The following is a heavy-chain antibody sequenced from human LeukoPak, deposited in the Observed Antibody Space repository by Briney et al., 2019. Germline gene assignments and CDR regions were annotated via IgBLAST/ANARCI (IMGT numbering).Heavy chain of an antibody. V-gene: IGHV1-69*04. CDR1: GGIFNTFV. CDR2: IIPLLGLA. D-gene: IGHD4-17*01. J-gene: IGHJ5*02. Sequence: ASVKVSCKASGGIFNTFVISWVQQAPGQGLELMGRIIPLLGLADYAQNFQGRVTITADKSTSTAYMELSSLRSEDTAVYYCARADSTLYGDYRGYFDPWGQGTLVTVSS. CDR3: ARADSTLYGDYRGYFDP.